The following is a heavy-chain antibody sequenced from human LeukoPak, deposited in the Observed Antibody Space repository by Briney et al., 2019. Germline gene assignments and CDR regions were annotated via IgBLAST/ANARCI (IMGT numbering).Heavy chain of an antibody. J-gene: IGHJ5*02. CDR2: MNPNSGNT. CDR3: ARKLGYCSSTSCYYWFDP. V-gene: IGHV1-8*03. D-gene: IGHD2-2*01. Sequence: ASVKVSCKASGHTFTSYDINWVRQATGQGLEWMGWMNPNSGNTGYAQKFQGRVTITRNTSISTAYMELSSLRSEDTAVYYCARKLGYCSSTSCYYWFDPWGQGTLVTVSS. CDR1: GHTFTSYD.